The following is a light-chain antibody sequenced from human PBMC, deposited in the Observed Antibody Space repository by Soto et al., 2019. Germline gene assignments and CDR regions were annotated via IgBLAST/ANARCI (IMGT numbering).Light chain of an antibody. Sequence: QAVVTQEPSLTVSPGGTVTLTCGSSTGAVTSGHFPYWFQQKPGQAPRTLIYETSNRHSWTPARFSGSLLGGKAALTLSGAQPEDEADHYCLFSYGGPRVFGGGTKLTVL. J-gene: IGLJ2*01. V-gene: IGLV7-46*01. CDR3: LFSYGGPRV. CDR2: ETS. CDR1: TGAVTSGHF.